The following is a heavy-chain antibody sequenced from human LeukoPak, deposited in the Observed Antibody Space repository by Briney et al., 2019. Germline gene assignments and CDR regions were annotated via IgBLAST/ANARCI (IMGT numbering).Heavy chain of an antibody. CDR1: GFTFDDYG. CDR3: ARDSSSWYVSEH. D-gene: IGHD6-13*01. V-gene: IGHV3-20*04. J-gene: IGHJ1*01. Sequence: GGSLRLSCAASGFTFDDYGMSWVSHAPGKGLEWVSGINWNGGSTGYADSVKGRFTISRDNAENSLYLQMNSLRAEDTALYYCARDSSSWYVSEHWGQGTLVTVSS. CDR2: INWNGGST.